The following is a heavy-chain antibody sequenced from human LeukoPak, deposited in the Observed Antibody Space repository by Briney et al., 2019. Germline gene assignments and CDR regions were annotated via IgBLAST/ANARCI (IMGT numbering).Heavy chain of an antibody. CDR1: GYTFTSYD. V-gene: IGHV1-8*01. J-gene: IGHJ5*02. D-gene: IGHD2-21*01. CDR3: ARRHIVVVKGFDP. Sequence: ASVKVSCKASGYTFTSYDINWARQATGQGLEWMGWMNPNSGNTGYAQKFQGRVTMTRNTSISTAYMELSSLRSEDTAVYYCARRHIVVVKGFDPWGQGTLVTVSS. CDR2: MNPNSGNT.